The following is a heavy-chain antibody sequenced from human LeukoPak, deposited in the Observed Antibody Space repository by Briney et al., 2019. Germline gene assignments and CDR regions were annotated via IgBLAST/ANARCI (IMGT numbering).Heavy chain of an antibody. CDR1: GFTFSTYD. D-gene: IGHD1-26*01. J-gene: IGHJ4*02. V-gene: IGHV3-13*04. CDR2: ISTTDDT. CDR3: ARGRSGSYFDS. Sequence: PGGSLRLSCAASGFTFSTYDMHWVRRATGKGLEWVSAISTTDDTYYPGSVKGRFTISRENAKSSLYLQMNSLRAKDTAVYYCARGRSGSYFDSWGQGTLVAVSS.